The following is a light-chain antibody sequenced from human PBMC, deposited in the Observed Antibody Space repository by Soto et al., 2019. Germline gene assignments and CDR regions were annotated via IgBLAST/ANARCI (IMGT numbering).Light chain of an antibody. CDR3: AAWADSLNGLV. J-gene: IGLJ2*01. Sequence: QSVLTQPPSVSEAPRQRVTISCSGSSSSIGNNAVHWYQQLPGKAPNLLIYYDDLLPSGVSDRFSGSKSGTSASLAISGLQSEDEADYYCAAWADSLNGLVFGGGTKLTVL. CDR1: SSSIGNNA. V-gene: IGLV1-36*01. CDR2: YDD.